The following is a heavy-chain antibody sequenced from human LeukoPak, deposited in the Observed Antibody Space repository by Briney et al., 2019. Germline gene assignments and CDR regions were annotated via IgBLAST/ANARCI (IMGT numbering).Heavy chain of an antibody. CDR1: GYTFTGHY. Sequence: ASVKASCKASGYTFTGHYVHWVRQAPGQGLEWMGWIDPSSGGTNSAQKFQGRVTMARDTSITTVYMELSSLTSDDTAIYFCARDRIAPAGSIIDYWGQGTLVTVSS. CDR3: ARDRIAPAGSIIDY. D-gene: IGHD6-13*01. V-gene: IGHV1-2*02. CDR2: IDPSSGGT. J-gene: IGHJ4*02.